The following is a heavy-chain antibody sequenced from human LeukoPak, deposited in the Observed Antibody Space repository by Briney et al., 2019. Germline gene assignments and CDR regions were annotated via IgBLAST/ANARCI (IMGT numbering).Heavy chain of an antibody. J-gene: IGHJ4*02. Sequence: GGSLRLSCAASGFAFNEYNMHWVRQAPGKGLEWVTFIFYDGSSKKEADSVKGRFSISRDNSKNTVYLQMNSLRPEDTAVYYCARDFSARYTIDYWGQGTLATVSS. V-gene: IGHV3-30*04. CDR1: GFAFNEYN. D-gene: IGHD5-18*01. CDR3: ARDFSARYTIDY. CDR2: IFYDGSSK.